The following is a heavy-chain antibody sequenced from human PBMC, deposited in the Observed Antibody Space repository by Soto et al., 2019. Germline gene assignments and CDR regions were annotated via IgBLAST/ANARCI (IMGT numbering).Heavy chain of an antibody. CDR1: GGSISSYY. V-gene: IGHV4-59*01. D-gene: IGHD3-22*01. CDR2: IYYSGST. CDR3: AREMAYYDSSGYYSGGMDV. Sequence: SETLSLTCTVSGGSISSYYWSWIRQPPGKGLEWIGYIYYSGSTNYNPSLKSRVTISVDTSKNQFSLKLSSVTAADTAVYYCAREMAYYDSSGYYSGGMDVSGQATTVAVSS. J-gene: IGHJ6*02.